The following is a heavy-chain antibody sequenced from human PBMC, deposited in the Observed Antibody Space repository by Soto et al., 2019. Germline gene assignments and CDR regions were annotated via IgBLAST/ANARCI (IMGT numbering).Heavy chain of an antibody. CDR3: ARQVRGVTDYYYYGMDV. CDR1: GGSISSSSYY. Sequence: SETLSLTCTVSGGSISSSSYYWGWIRQPPGKGLEWIGSIYYSGSTYYNPSLKSRVTISVDTSKNQFSLKLSSVTAADTAVYYCARQVRGVTDYYYYGMDVWGQGTTVTVSS. CDR2: IYYSGST. V-gene: IGHV4-39*01. D-gene: IGHD3-10*01. J-gene: IGHJ6*02.